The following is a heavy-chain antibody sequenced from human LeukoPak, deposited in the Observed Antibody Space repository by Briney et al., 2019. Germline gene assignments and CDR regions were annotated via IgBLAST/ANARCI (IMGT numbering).Heavy chain of an antibody. CDR1: GFTFSSYA. D-gene: IGHD3-22*01. J-gene: IGHJ4*02. CDR3: AKASIPYYDSSGYYV. V-gene: IGHV3-23*01. Sequence: GGSLRLSCAASGFTFSSYAMSWVRQAPGKGLEWVSAISGSGGSTYYADSVKGRFTISRDNSKNTLYLQMNSLRAEDTAVYYCAKASIPYYDSSGYYVWGQGTLVTVSS. CDR2: ISGSGGST.